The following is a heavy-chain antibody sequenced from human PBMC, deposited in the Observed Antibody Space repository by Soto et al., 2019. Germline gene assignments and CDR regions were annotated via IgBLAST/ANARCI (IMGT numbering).Heavy chain of an antibody. CDR3: ARVGSSGWSPDY. Sequence: PSETLSLTCAVSGYSISSGYYWGWLRQSPGRGLEWIGYIFYTGSTNYNPSLTSRVNLSVHTSKNQFSLRLSSVTAADTAVYYCARVGSSGWSPDYWGQGTLVTVSS. J-gene: IGHJ4*02. CDR1: GYSISSGYY. D-gene: IGHD6-19*01. CDR2: IFYTGST. V-gene: IGHV4-61*01.